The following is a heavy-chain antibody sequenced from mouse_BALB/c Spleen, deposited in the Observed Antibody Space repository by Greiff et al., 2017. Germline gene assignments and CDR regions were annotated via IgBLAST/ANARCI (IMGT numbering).Heavy chain of an antibody. CDR3: AREGVYDCAWFAY. J-gene: IGHJ3*01. D-gene: IGHD2-4*01. Sequence: VLLVESGPGLVQPSQCLSLTCTASGFSFTSYGVHWVRQSPGKGLEWLGVIWSGGSTYYNAAFISRLGISKDNSKSQVFFKMNSLQANDTAIYYCAREGVYDCAWFAYWGQGTLVTVSA. CDR1: GFSFTSYG. V-gene: IGHV2-2*02. CDR2: IWSGGST.